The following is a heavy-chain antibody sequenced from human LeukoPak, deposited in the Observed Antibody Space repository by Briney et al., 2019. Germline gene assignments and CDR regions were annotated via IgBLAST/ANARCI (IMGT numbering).Heavy chain of an antibody. Sequence: AAVKDSCKASRYTFTSYYMHWVRQAPGQGLEWMGIINPSGGRTNYAQKFQGTVTMSRDTSTRTGYMEQRSLRYQNTAVCYCARGDSSRWYHFGYWGQRTLVTVSS. J-gene: IGHJ4*02. D-gene: IGHD6-13*01. V-gene: IGHV1-46*01. CDR1: RYTFTSYY. CDR3: ARGDSSRWYHFGY. CDR2: INPSGGRT.